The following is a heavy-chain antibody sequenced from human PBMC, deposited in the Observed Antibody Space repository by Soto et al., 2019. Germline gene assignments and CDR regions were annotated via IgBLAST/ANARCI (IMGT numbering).Heavy chain of an antibody. D-gene: IGHD3-9*01. J-gene: IGHJ4*02. Sequence: QITLKECGPTLVRPTQTLTLTCAFSGFSLSTSGVGVGWIRQPPGKALEWLAVIYWDDSKHYSPSLRSRLTITKDTSKNQVVLTMTNIDPMDTGTYYCAHKGPEDWPLDYWGQGTLVTVSS. CDR3: AHKGPEDWPLDY. V-gene: IGHV2-5*02. CDR1: GFSLSTSGVG. CDR2: IYWDDSK.